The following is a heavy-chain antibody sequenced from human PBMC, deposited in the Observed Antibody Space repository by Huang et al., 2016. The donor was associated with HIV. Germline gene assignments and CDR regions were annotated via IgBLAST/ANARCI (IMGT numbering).Heavy chain of an antibody. J-gene: IGHJ4*02. Sequence: QVHLVASGGGVVQPGRSLRISCAASGLTFSSHALHGVRQTPGEGVEWRAVRSYAGSNKNYADSVKGRFPISRDNSKNTLYLEMNNLRVEDTATYYCTRGCRLSDRCSCWYLAHLDYWGQGTLVTVSS. CDR1: GLTFSSHA. CDR2: RSYAGSNK. V-gene: IGHV3-30-3*01. D-gene: IGHD6-19*01. CDR3: TRGCRLSDRCSCWYLAHLDY.